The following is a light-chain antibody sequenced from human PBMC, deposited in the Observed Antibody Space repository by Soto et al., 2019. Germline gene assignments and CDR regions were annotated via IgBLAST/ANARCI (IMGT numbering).Light chain of an antibody. CDR3: QQLYTYPLT. CDR1: QGINIS. V-gene: IGKV1-9*01. CDR2: TAS. Sequence: DIPLTQSPSFLSASVGDRVTVTCRASQGINISLAWYQQNPGKAPKLLIYTASTLQSGVPSRFSGSGSGTEFTLTITSLQPEDVAAYYCQQLYTYPLTFGGGTKVEIK. J-gene: IGKJ4*01.